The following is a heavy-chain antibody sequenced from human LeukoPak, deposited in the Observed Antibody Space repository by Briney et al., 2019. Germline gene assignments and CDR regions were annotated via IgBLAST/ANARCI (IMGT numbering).Heavy chain of an antibody. CDR1: GGTFSSYA. CDR3: ASATLRCSGGSCYEMDV. V-gene: IGHV1-69*06. Sequence: GASVKVSCKASGGTFSSYAISWVRQAPGQGLEWMGGIIPLFGTPDYAQKFQDRLTITADKSTSTAHMELSSLRSEDTAVYYCASATLRCSGGSCYEMDVWGKGTTVTVSS. J-gene: IGHJ6*04. CDR2: IIPLFGTP. D-gene: IGHD2-15*01.